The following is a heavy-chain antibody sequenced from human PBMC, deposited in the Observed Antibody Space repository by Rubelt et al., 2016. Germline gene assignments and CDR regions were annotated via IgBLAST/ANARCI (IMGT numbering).Heavy chain of an antibody. CDR2: MNPNSGNT. V-gene: IGHV1-8*01. CDR1: D. D-gene: IGHD1-26*01. J-gene: IGHJ4*02. Sequence: DINWVRQATGQGLEWMGWMNPNSGNTGYAQKFQGRVTMTRNTSISTAYMELSSLRSEDTAVYYCATEIVGATNVFFASWGQGTLVTASS. CDR3: ATEIVGATNVFFAS.